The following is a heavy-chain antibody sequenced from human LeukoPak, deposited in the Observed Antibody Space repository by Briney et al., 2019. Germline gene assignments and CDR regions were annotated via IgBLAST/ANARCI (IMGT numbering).Heavy chain of an antibody. CDR3: TGVYCSSTSCYAVYDY. J-gene: IGHJ4*02. D-gene: IGHD2-2*01. CDR1: GVSISNED. V-gene: IGHV4-59*08. Sequence: PGTLSLTRAVSGVSISNEDLSWVRQPPGPGLEGCGDISDSGSTNYNPSLKSRSTISLDTYKNQCSLKLSSLPAAHTPVYYCTGVYCSSTSCYAVYDYWGQGTLVTVSS. CDR2: ISDSGST.